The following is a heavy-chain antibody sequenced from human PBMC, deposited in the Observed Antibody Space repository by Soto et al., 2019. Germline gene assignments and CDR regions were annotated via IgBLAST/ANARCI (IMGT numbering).Heavy chain of an antibody. CDR2: ISGSVSST. CDR1: GFTFRNYA. Sequence: EVQLLESGGGLVQPGGSLRLSCAASGFTFRNYAMSWVRQAPGKGLEWVSAISGSVSSTYYAVSVKGRFTISRDHSKNTLYLQMSGLRAEATAVYYCAKDGWELLRGFDPWGQGTLVTVSS. CDR3: AKDGWELLRGFDP. V-gene: IGHV3-23*01. J-gene: IGHJ5*02. D-gene: IGHD1-26*01.